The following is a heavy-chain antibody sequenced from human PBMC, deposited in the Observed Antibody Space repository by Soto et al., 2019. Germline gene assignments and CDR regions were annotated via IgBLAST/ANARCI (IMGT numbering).Heavy chain of an antibody. Sequence: GESLTSPCTGSGYSFSPYWIGWVRQMPGKGLEWMGIIYPGDSDTRYSPPFQGQVTISADKSITTAYLQWSSLKASDTAIYYCARGYYYDSSGLSYFDNWGQGTLVTVSS. CDR1: GYSFSPYW. J-gene: IGHJ4*02. CDR2: IYPGDSDT. V-gene: IGHV5-51*01. D-gene: IGHD3-22*01. CDR3: ARGYYYDSSGLSYFDN.